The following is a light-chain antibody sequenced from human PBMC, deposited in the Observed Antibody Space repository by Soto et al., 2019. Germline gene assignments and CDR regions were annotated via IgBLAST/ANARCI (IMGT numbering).Light chain of an antibody. Sequence: QSALTQPASVSGSPGQSITISCTGTSSDVGGYNYVSWYQQYPGKAPKLMIYEVSDRPSGVSNRFSGSKSGNTASLTISGRQAEDEADYYCTSYTGSSTWVFGGGTKLTVL. J-gene: IGLJ3*02. V-gene: IGLV2-14*01. CDR2: EVS. CDR1: SSDVGGYNY. CDR3: TSYTGSSTWV.